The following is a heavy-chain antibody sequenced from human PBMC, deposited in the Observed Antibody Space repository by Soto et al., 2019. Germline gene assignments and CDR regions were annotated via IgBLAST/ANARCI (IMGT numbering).Heavy chain of an antibody. D-gene: IGHD5-12*01. CDR3: ARANSGDGDEFDY. CDR1: GYTFTGYY. V-gene: IGHV1-2*02. CDR2: INPNSGGT. Sequence: ASVKASCKASGYTFTGYYIHWVRQAPVQVLEWMVCINPNSGGTDYAQKFKGRVTMTRDTSISAAYMDLSGMRSDDTAVYYCARANSGDGDEFDYWGQGTSVTVSS. J-gene: IGHJ4*02.